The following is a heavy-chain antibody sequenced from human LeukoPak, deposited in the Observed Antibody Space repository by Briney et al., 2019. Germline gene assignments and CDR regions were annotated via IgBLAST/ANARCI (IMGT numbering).Heavy chain of an antibody. J-gene: IGHJ4*02. V-gene: IGHV4-59*01. CDR1: GGSISRYY. CDR2: IYYSGST. CDR3: ARAEHIAAAPED. Sequence: SETLSLTCTGSGGSISRYYWSWIRQPPGKGLEWIGYIYYSGSTNYNPSLKSRVTISVDTSKNQFSLKLSSVTAADTAVYYCARAEHIAAAPEDWGQGTLVTVSS. D-gene: IGHD6-13*01.